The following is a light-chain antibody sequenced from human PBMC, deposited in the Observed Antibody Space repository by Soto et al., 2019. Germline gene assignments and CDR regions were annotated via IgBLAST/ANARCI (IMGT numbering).Light chain of an antibody. J-gene: IGKJ2*01. CDR1: QSVSSY. CDR2: DAS. CDR3: QQRSNWPPMYT. Sequence: DIVLTQSPATLSLSPWERATLSCRASQSVSSYLAWYQQRPGHVPRLLIYDASKRATGIPARFSASGSGTDFTLTISSLEPEDFAIYFCQQRSNWPPMYTFGQGTKLEIK. V-gene: IGKV3-11*01.